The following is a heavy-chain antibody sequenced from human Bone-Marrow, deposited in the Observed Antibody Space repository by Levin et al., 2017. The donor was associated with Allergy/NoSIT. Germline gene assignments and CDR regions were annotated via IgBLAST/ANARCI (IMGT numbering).Heavy chain of an antibody. V-gene: IGHV1-69*01. D-gene: IGHD2-2*02. CDR3: ARGGKGKCMSTSCYKSYYYYYAMDV. J-gene: IGHJ6*02. Sequence: KISCKASGGIFSSYAINWVRQAPGQGLEWMGGIIPLLRTANYAQSFQGRVTITADESTSTAYMELSSLTSEDTAVYFCARGGKGKCMSTSCYKSYYYYYAMDVWGQGTTVTVS. CDR1: GGIFSSYA. CDR2: IIPLLRTA.